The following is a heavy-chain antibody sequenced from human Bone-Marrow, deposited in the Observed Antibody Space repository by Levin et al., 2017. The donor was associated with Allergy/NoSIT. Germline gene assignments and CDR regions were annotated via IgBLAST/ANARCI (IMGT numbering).Heavy chain of an antibody. CDR1: GFNFTNAW. J-gene: IGHJ6*02. Sequence: GGSLRLSCAASGFNFTNAWMSWVRQAPGKGLEWVGRIKSRNDGGTTDYAAPVKGRFIISTDVSKNTLYLQMNSLKTQDTAVYYCSTEGGHCSGGSCYLLPFYYGMDVWGQGTTVTVSS. CDR3: STEGGHCSGGSCYLLPFYYGMDV. V-gene: IGHV3-15*01. CDR2: IKSRNDGGTT. D-gene: IGHD2-15*01.